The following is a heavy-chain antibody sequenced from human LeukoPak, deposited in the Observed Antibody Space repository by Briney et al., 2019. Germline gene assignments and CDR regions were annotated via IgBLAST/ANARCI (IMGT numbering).Heavy chain of an antibody. J-gene: IGHJ4*02. V-gene: IGHV1-24*01. CDR1: GYTLTELS. D-gene: IGHD6-19*01. Sequence: GASVKVSCKVSGYTLTELSMHWARQAPGKGLEWVGGFDPEDGETIYAQKFQGRVTMTEDTSTDTAYMELSSLRSEDTAVYYCATWGSGWYRGDYFDYWGQGTLVTVSS. CDR2: FDPEDGET. CDR3: ATWGSGWYRGDYFDY.